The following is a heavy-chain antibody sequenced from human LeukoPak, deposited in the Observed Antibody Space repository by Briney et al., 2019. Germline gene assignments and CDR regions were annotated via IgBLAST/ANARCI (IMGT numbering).Heavy chain of an antibody. CDR2: TYYRSKWHN. CDR3: ARSAGHFDY. Sequence: SQTLSLTCAISGDSLSSNSAAWNWIGQSPSRGLEWLGRTYYRSKWHNDYTLSVKSRITINPDTSKNQFSLQLNSVTPEDMAVYYCARSAGHFDYWGQGTLVTVSS. J-gene: IGHJ4*02. CDR1: GDSLSSNSAA. V-gene: IGHV6-1*01.